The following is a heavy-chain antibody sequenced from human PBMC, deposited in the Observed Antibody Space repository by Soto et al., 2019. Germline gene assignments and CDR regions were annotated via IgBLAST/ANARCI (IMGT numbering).Heavy chain of an antibody. D-gene: IGHD3-10*01. CDR2: ISAYNGNT. J-gene: IGHJ4*02. Sequence: GASVKVSCKASGYTFTSYGISWVRQAPGQGLEWMGWISAYNGNTNYAQRLQGRVTMTTDTSTSTAYMELRSLRSDDTAGYYCARDRGITMVRGAPGYWGQGTLVTVSS. CDR1: GYTFTSYG. CDR3: ARDRGITMVRGAPGY. V-gene: IGHV1-18*01.